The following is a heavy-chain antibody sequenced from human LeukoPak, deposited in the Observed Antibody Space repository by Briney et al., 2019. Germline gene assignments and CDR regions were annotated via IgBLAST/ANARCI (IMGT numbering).Heavy chain of an antibody. CDR3: ARARNYYDSSVSGDAFDI. J-gene: IGHJ3*02. Sequence: GGSLRLSCAASGFTFSSYGMHWVRQAPGKGLEWVAFIRYDGSNKYYADSVKGRFTISRDNSKNTLYLQMNSLRAEDTAVYYCARARNYYDSSVSGDAFDIWGQGTMVTVSS. D-gene: IGHD3-22*01. V-gene: IGHV3-30*02. CDR1: GFTFSSYG. CDR2: IRYDGSNK.